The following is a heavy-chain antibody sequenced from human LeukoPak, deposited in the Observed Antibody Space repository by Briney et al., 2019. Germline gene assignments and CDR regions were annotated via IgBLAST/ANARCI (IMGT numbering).Heavy chain of an antibody. D-gene: IGHD6-13*01. CDR3: ARERGGYSSSFEYFQH. Sequence: PGGSLRLSCAASEFTVSSNHMSWVRQAPGKGLEWVSLIYSSGSTYYTDSVKGRFTISRDNSKNTLYLQMNSLRVEDTAVYYCARERGGYSSSFEYFQHWGQGTLVTVSS. CDR2: IYSSGST. J-gene: IGHJ1*01. V-gene: IGHV3-66*01. CDR1: EFTVSSNH.